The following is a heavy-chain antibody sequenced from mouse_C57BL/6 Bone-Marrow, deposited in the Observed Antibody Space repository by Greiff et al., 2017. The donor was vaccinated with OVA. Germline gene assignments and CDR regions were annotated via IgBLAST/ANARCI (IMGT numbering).Heavy chain of an antibody. V-gene: IGHV5-4*01. J-gene: IGHJ3*01. CDR1: GFTFSSYA. CDR2: ISDGGSYT. CDR3: ARDGDSACAY. Sequence: VQLQESGGGLVKPGGSLKLSCAASGFTFSSYAMSWVRQTPEKRLEWVATISDGGSYTYYPDNVKGRVTSCRDNGKNNRYLQMRQLKAEDTARYYCARDGDSACAYWGQGTLGTGAA.